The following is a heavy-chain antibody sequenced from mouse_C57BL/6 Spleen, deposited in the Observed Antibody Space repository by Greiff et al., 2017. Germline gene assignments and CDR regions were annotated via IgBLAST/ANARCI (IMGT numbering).Heavy chain of an antibody. D-gene: IGHD1-1*01. CDR3: AREGSSHGYYAMDY. CDR1: GYTFTDYN. V-gene: IGHV1-18*01. CDR2: INPNNGGT. Sequence: VQLQQSGPELVKPGASVKIPCKASGYTFTDYNMDWVKQSHGKSLEWIGDINPNNGGTIYNQKFKGKATLTVDKSSSTAYMEIRSLTSEDTAVXYCAREGSSHGYYAMDYWGQGTSVTVSS. J-gene: IGHJ4*01.